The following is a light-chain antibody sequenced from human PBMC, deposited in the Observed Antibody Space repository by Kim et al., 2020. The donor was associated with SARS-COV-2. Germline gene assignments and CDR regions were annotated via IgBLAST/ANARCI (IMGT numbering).Light chain of an antibody. CDR1: QSVSVNY. J-gene: IGKJ2*01. CDR2: GAS. Sequence: EIVLTQSPGPLSLSPGERATLSCRASQSVSVNYLAWFQQKPGQAPRLLIYGASSRATGIPDRFSGSGSGTDFTLTISRLEPEDFAVYYCQQYGASPRTFGQGTKLEIK. V-gene: IGKV3-20*01. CDR3: QQYGASPRT.